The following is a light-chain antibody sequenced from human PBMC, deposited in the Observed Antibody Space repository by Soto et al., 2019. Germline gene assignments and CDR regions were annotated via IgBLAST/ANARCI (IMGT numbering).Light chain of an antibody. Sequence: ETVMAQSPATLSLSPGGRATLSCRASQSVSTNLAWYQHKPGQAPRLLISGASTRATGLPARFSGSGSGTEFTLTISSLQSEDFAVYYCQQYNNWPGTFGQGTKVDIK. CDR2: GAS. CDR1: QSVSTN. V-gene: IGKV3-15*01. J-gene: IGKJ1*01. CDR3: QQYNNWPGT.